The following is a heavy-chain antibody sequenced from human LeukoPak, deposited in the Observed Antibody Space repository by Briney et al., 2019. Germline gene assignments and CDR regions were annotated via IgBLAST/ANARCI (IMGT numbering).Heavy chain of an antibody. V-gene: IGHV3-9*01. D-gene: IGHD3-9*01. CDR2: ISWNSGSI. J-gene: IGHJ4*02. CDR3: AKDTRDILTGYYNTALDY. Sequence: GGSLRLSCAASGFTFDDYAMHWVRQAPGKGLEGVSGISWNSGSIGYADSVKGRFTISRDNAKNSLYLQMNSLRAEDTALYYCAKDTRDILTGYYNTALDYWGQGTLVTVSS. CDR1: GFTFDDYA.